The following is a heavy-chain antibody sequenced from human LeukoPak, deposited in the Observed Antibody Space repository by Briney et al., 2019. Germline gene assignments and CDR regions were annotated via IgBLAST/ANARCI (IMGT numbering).Heavy chain of an antibody. Sequence: SETLSLTCTVSGGPISSYYWSWIRQPAGKGLEWIGRIYTSGSTNYNPSLKSRVTMSVDTSKNQFSLKLSSVTAADTAVYYCAGTAAGTGYYYYYMDVWGKGTTVTVSS. V-gene: IGHV4-4*07. J-gene: IGHJ6*03. CDR1: GGPISSYY. CDR2: IYTSGST. CDR3: AGTAAGTGYYYYYMDV. D-gene: IGHD6-13*01.